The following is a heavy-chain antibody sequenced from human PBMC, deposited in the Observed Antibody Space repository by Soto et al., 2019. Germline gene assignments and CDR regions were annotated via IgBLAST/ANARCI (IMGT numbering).Heavy chain of an antibody. CDR2: INHSGST. Sequence: KGLEWIGEINHSGSTNYNPSLKSRVTISVDTSKNQLSLKLSSVTAADTAVFFFQAEDGIRDTLPVSAFLLNRSSDL. V-gene: IGHV4-34*01. J-gene: IGHJ2*01. D-gene: IGHD2-15*01. CDR3: QAEDGIRDTLPVSAFLLNRSSDL.